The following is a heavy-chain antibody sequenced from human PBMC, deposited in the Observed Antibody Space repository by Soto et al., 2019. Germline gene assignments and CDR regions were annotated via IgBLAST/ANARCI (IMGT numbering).Heavy chain of an antibody. Sequence: QVQLVESGGGVVQPGGSLRLSCAASAFTFSRHGMHWVRQAPGKGLQWVGVIWSDGSNQRYAESVKGRFTISRDNSKNTLYLQMTSPRAEDTAVYYCARERTFGENNHNYMDVRGTGITVTVSS. CDR3: ARERTFGENNHNYMDV. V-gene: IGHV3-33*01. CDR1: AFTFSRHG. D-gene: IGHD3-10*01. J-gene: IGHJ6*03. CDR2: IWSDGSNQ.